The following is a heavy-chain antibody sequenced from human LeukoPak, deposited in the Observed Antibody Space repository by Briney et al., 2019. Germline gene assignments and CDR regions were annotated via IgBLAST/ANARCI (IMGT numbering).Heavy chain of an antibody. V-gene: IGHV1-2*04. CDR3: ARDVEPGYSSSWYIDY. D-gene: IGHD6-13*01. J-gene: IGHJ4*02. Sequence: ASVKVSCKASGYTFTGYYMHWVRQAPGQGLEWMGWINPNSGGTNYAQKFQGWVTMTRDTSISTAYMELSRLRSDDTAVYYCARDVEPGYSSSWYIDYWGQGTLVTVSS. CDR2: INPNSGGT. CDR1: GYTFTGYY.